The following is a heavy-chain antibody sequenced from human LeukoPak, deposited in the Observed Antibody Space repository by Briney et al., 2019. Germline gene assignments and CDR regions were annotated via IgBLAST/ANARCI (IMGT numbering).Heavy chain of an antibody. CDR2: IFDGDTA. D-gene: IGHD1-1*01. Sequence: GGSLRLSCAGSGLSVSNYYMNWVRLAPGKGLEWVSVIFDGDTAYYADSVKGRFTISRDNSKNTVYLQMNSLRTEDTAVYHCAGDWNGDYCFEHWGQGILVTVSS. CDR3: AGDWNGDYCFEH. CDR1: GLSVSNYY. V-gene: IGHV3-66*02. J-gene: IGHJ4*02.